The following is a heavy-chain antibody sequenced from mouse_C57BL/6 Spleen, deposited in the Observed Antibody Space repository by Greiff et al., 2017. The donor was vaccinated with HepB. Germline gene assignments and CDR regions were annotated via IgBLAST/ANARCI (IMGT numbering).Heavy chain of an antibody. CDR2: IHPNSGST. CDR3: AGGHYDYDGGYYFDY. J-gene: IGHJ2*01. CDR1: GYTFTSYW. V-gene: IGHV1-64*01. D-gene: IGHD2-4*01. Sequence: QVQLQQPGAELVKPGASVKLSCKASGYTFTSYWMHWVKQRPGQGLEWIGMIHPNSGSTNYNEKFKSKATLTVDKSSSTAYMQLSSLTSEDSAVYYCAGGHYDYDGGYYFDYWGQGTTLTVSS.